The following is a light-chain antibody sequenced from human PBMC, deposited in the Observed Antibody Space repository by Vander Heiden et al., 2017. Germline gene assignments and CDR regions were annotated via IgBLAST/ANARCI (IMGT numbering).Light chain of an antibody. J-gene: IGLJ3*02. CDR3: AAWDDSRNGHWV. Sequence: QSVLTQPPAASGTPGQRVPISCYGSNSNLGRNTVSWYPKLPGKAPKLLMYINNQRHAGVPDRFSGSNSGTSASLAISGLQSEDEADYYCAAWDDSRNGHWVFGGGTKLTVL. CDR1: NSNLGRNT. V-gene: IGLV1-44*01. CDR2: INN.